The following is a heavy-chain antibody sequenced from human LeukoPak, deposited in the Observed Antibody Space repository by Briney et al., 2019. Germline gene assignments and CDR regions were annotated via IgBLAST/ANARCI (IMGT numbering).Heavy chain of an antibody. CDR2: ISVSGGST. CDR3: AKDATYYYGSGTPGYFDY. Sequence: GGSLRLSCAASGFTFSNYAMSWVRQAPGKGLEWVSVISVSGGSTHYPDSVKGRFTISRDNSKNTLYLQMNSLRAGDTALYYCAKDATYYYGSGTPGYFDYWGQGTLVTVSS. J-gene: IGHJ4*02. V-gene: IGHV3-23*01. CDR1: GFTFSNYA. D-gene: IGHD3-10*01.